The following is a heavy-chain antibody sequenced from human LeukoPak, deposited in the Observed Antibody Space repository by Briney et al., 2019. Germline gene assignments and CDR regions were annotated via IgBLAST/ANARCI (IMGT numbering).Heavy chain of an antibody. Sequence: SVKVSCKASGFTFTSSAMQWVRQARGQRLEWIGWIVVGSGNTNYAQKFQERVTITRDMSTSTAYMELSSLRSEDTAVYYCAREAQIRSSGYSFDYWGQGTLVTVSS. J-gene: IGHJ4*02. V-gene: IGHV1-58*02. CDR2: IVVGSGNT. D-gene: IGHD3-22*01. CDR3: AREAQIRSSGYSFDY. CDR1: GFTFTSSA.